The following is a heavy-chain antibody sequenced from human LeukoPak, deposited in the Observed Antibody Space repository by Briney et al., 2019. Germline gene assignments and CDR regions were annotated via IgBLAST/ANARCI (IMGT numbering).Heavy chain of an antibody. CDR2: INSDGTST. J-gene: IGHJ4*02. D-gene: IGHD6-6*01. Sequence: GGSLRLSCAASGFTFSSYRMHWVRQAPGKGLVWVSRINSDGTSTNYADSVKGRFTISRDNSKNTLHLQMNSLTADDTAIYFCAKRVPYSSSSVYFDSWGQGTLVTVSS. V-gene: IGHV3-74*01. CDR3: AKRVPYSSSSVYFDS. CDR1: GFTFSSYR.